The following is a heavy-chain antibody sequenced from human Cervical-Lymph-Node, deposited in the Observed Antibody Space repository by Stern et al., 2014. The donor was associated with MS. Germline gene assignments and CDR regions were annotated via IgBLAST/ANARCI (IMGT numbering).Heavy chain of an antibody. V-gene: IGHV3-66*02. CDR1: GFSVTSHY. Sequence: EVQLVESGGGLVQPGGSLRLSCAASGFSVTSHYLSWVRQAPGKGLEWVSVIYSGGNTYYADSVKGRFTISRDDSKHTLYLQMNNLRTEDTAVYYCATVRGFYFDYWGQGTLVTVSA. D-gene: IGHD3-3*01. J-gene: IGHJ4*02. CDR3: ATVRGFYFDY. CDR2: IYSGGNT.